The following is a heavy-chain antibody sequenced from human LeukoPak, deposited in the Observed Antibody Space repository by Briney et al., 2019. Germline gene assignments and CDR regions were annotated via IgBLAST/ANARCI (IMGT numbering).Heavy chain of an antibody. CDR2: ISSSSSYI. CDR1: GFTFSSYS. Sequence: KAGGSLRLSCAASGFTFSSYSMNWVRQAPGKGLEWVSSISSSSSYIYYADSVKGRFTISRDNAKNSLYLQMNSLRAEDTAVYYCAREIYGSGSYYTDAFDIWGQGTMVTVSS. J-gene: IGHJ3*02. CDR3: AREIYGSGSYYTDAFDI. V-gene: IGHV3-21*01. D-gene: IGHD3-10*01.